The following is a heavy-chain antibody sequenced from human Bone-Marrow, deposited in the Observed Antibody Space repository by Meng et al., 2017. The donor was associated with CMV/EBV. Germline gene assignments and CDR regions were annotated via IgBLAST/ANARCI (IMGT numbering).Heavy chain of an antibody. CDR2: ISSSSSYI. CDR1: GFTFSSYS. CDR3: AKVLYGDYAHYYYYGMDV. Sequence: GESLKISCAASGFTFSSYSMNWVRQAPGKGLEWVSSISSSSSYIYYADSVKGRFTISRDNSKNTLYLQMNSLRAEDTAVYYCAKVLYGDYAHYYYYGMDVWGQGTTVTVSS. V-gene: IGHV3-21*04. J-gene: IGHJ6*02. D-gene: IGHD4-17*01.